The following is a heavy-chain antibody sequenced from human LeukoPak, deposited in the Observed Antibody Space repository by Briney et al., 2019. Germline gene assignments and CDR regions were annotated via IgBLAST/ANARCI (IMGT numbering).Heavy chain of an antibody. CDR3: ARLAAAGTPPSYLDY. Sequence: SETLSLTCTVSSGSISSYYWSWIRQPPGKGLEWIGYIYYSGSTNYNPSLKSRVTISVDTSKNQFSLKLSSVTAADTAVYYCARLAAAGTPPSYLDYWGQGTLVTVSS. D-gene: IGHD6-13*01. CDR1: SGSISSYY. CDR2: IYYSGST. V-gene: IGHV4-59*08. J-gene: IGHJ4*02.